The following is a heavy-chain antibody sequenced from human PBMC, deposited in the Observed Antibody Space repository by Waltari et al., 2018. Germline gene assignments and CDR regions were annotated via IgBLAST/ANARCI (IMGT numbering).Heavy chain of an antibody. Sequence: EVQLVESGGGLVQPGGHLRLSCAASGFPFSSYEMNWVRQAPGKGVEWVSYISKSGTTMYYADSVKGRFTVSRDNAKNSLYLQMNSLRADDTAVYYCARDYPDYWGQGTLVTVSS. CDR1: GFPFSSYE. V-gene: IGHV3-48*03. J-gene: IGHJ4*02. CDR3: ARDYPDY. CDR2: ISKSGTTM.